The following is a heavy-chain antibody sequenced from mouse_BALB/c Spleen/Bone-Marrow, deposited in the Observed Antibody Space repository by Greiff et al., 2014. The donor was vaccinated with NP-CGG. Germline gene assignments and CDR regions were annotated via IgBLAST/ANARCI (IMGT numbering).Heavy chain of an antibody. V-gene: IGHV1-69*02. J-gene: IGHJ2*01. CDR3: TRKYGPLYYFDY. CDR2: IYPSDSYT. Sequence: QVQLKESGAELVRPGASVKLSCKASGYTFTSYWINWVKQRPGQGLEWIGNIYPSDSYTNYNQKFKDKATLTVDKSSSTAYMQLSSPTSEDSAVYYCTRKYGPLYYFDYWGQDTTLTVSS. D-gene: IGHD2-10*02. CDR1: GYTFTSYW.